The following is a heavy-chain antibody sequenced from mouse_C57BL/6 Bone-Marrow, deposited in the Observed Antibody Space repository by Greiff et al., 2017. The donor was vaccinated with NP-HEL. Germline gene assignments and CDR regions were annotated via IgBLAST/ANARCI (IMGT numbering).Heavy chain of an antibody. CDR2: INPSSGYT. D-gene: IGHD3-2*02. CDR3: ARDSSGSLYYFDY. Sequence: LVESGAELAKPGASVKLSCKASGYTFTSYWMHWVKQRPGQGLEWIGYINPSSGYTKYNQKFKDKATLTADKSSSTAYMQLSSLTYEDSAVYYCARDSSGSLYYFDYWGQGTTLTVSS. J-gene: IGHJ2*01. CDR1: GYTFTSYW. V-gene: IGHV1-7*01.